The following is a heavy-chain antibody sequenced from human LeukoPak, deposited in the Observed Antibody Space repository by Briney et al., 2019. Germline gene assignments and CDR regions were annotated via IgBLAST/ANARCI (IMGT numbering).Heavy chain of an antibody. J-gene: IGHJ4*02. CDR3: TRDQTPYY. Sequence: GGSLRLSCTASGFTFGDYAMTWVRQAPGKGLEWVGFIASETYGGTAEYAASVKGRFTISRDDSKSVAYLQMNSLKTEDTAVYYCTRDQTPYYWGQGTLVTVSS. V-gene: IGHV3-49*04. CDR2: IASETYGGTA. CDR1: GFTFGDYA.